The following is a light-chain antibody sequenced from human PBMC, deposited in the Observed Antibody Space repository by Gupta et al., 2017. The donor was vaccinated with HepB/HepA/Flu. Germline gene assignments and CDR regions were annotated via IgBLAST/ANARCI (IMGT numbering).Light chain of an antibody. CDR3: QSYDTSLSGPVV. CDR1: SSNIGAGYD. Sequence: QSVLTQPPSVSGAPGPRVTISCTGSSSNIGAGYDVHWYQHRPGTAPKLLIYDNDNRPSGVPDRFSGSKSGTSASLAITGLQAEDEADYYCQSYDTSLSGPVVFGGGTKLTVL. J-gene: IGLJ2*01. V-gene: IGLV1-40*01. CDR2: DND.